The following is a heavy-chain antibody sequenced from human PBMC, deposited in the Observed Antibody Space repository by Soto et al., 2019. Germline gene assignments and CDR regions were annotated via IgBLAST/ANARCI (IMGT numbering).Heavy chain of an antibody. J-gene: IGHJ4*02. CDR2: IWNDGSDK. V-gene: IGHV3-33*01. D-gene: IGHD5-18*01. CDR1: GFTFSNYG. Sequence: QAQLVESGGGVVQPGRSLRLSCAASGFTFSNYGMHWVRQAPGKGLEWVAVIWNDGSDKYYADSVKGRFTISRDNSKNTLYLQMNSLRAEDTGVYYCAGGYTYGDYWGQGALVTVSS. CDR3: AGGYTYGDY.